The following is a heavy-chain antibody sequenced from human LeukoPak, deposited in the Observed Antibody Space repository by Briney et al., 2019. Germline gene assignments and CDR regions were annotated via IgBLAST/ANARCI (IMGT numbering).Heavy chain of an antibody. Sequence: GGSLRLSCAASGFIITGYFISWVRQAPGKGLEWVASIKHDGSEKYYVDSVRGRFTISRDNTKNLLYLQMSSLRAEDTAVYYCATDRGWRTSGYYLYYFEYWGQGTLVTFSS. CDR2: IKHDGSEK. J-gene: IGHJ4*02. CDR1: GFIITGYF. D-gene: IGHD3-3*01. CDR3: ATDRGWRTSGYYLYYFEY. V-gene: IGHV3-7*01.